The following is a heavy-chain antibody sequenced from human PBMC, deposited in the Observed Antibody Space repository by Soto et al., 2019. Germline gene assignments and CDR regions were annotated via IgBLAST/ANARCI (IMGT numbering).Heavy chain of an antibody. CDR3: ARDMTSMATFDI. D-gene: IGHD4-17*01. J-gene: IGHJ3*02. CDR1: GASISSSNW. Sequence: SETLSLTCAVSGASISSSNWWSWVRQPPGKGLEWIGEIYHSGTTNYNPSLKSRVTISVDTSKNQFSLKLSSVTAADTAVYYCARDMTSMATFDIWGQGTMVNVSS. CDR2: IYHSGTT. V-gene: IGHV4-4*02.